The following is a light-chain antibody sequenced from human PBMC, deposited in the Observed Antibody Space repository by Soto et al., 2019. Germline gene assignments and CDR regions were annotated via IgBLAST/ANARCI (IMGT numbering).Light chain of an antibody. V-gene: IGKV1-5*03. CDR1: QNVNSW. Sequence: DIQMTQSPSTLSASVGDRVTITSRASQNVNSWLAWYQQKPGKAPKLLIYKASNLENGVPSRFSGSGSGTEFTLTISGLQPDDFASYYCQQYNNYSGTFGQGTKVEIK. J-gene: IGKJ1*01. CDR3: QQYNNYSGT. CDR2: KAS.